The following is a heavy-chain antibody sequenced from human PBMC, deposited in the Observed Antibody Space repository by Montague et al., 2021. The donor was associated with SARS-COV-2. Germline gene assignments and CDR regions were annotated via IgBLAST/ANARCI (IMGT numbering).Heavy chain of an antibody. CDR2: FYSVGST. J-gene: IGHJ3*02. V-gene: IGHV4-59*02. Sequence: SETLSLTCTVSGASVGSSDWGWIRQSPRKGLEWIGYFYSVGSTDYNPSLKSRATISRDTSKNQFSLKVRSVTAADTAVYYCARETMTADAFDIWGPGTMVTVSS. CDR3: ARETMTADAFDI. CDR1: GASVGSSD. D-gene: IGHD1-14*01.